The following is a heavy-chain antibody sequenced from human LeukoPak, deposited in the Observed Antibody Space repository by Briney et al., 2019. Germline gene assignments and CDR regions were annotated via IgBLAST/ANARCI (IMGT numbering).Heavy chain of an antibody. CDR2: ISGSGHDI. V-gene: IGHV3-11*04. D-gene: IGHD6-6*01. CDR3: TRDPRHFDS. Sequence: PGGSLRLSCAASGFTFSDSYMTWVRQAPGKGVEWVAYISGSGHDINYSDSVKGRFTISKDNAKNSLYLQMSSLRVEDTAVYYCTRDPRHFDSCGQGTLVTVSS. J-gene: IGHJ5*01. CDR1: GFTFSDSY.